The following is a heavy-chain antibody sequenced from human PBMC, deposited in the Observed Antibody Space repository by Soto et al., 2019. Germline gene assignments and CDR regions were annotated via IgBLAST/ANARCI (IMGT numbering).Heavy chain of an antibody. J-gene: IGHJ4*02. Sequence: GGALILSGAASGFTFRGYGMSWVRPGPGKGLEWVSAISGSGGSTYYADSVKGRFTISRDNSKNTLYLQMNSLRAEDTAVYYCAKALDIVATIDPYFDYWGQGTLVTVSS. CDR3: AKALDIVATIDPYFDY. CDR2: ISGSGGST. V-gene: IGHV3-23*01. D-gene: IGHD5-12*01. CDR1: GFTFRGYG.